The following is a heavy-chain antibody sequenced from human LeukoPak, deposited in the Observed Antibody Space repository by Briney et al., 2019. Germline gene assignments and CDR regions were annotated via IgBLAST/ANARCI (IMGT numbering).Heavy chain of an antibody. D-gene: IGHD4/OR15-4a*01. J-gene: IGHJ6*02. V-gene: IGHV4-39*01. CDR3: ARGAGYYYYGMDV. CDR2: IYYSGST. Sequence: SETLSLTCTVSGGSISSSSYYWGWIRQPPGKGLEWIGSIYYSGSTYYNPSLKSRVTISVDTSKNQFSLKLSSVTAADTAVYYCARGAGYYYYGMDVWGQETTVTVSS. CDR1: GGSISSSSYY.